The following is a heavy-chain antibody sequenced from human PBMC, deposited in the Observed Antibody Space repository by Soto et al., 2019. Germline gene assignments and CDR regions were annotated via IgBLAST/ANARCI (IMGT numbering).Heavy chain of an antibody. D-gene: IGHD5-12*01. V-gene: IGHV1-69*12. CDR2: IMPIFRTP. Sequence: QVQLEQSGAEVKKPGSSVKVSCKASGGSFSNAAISWVRQAPGQGLEWMGGIMPIFRTPDYAQKFQGRVTITEDESKSKAHMELSGLRSDDTAIYYCARDKDRLQLGGNYYYILDVWGQGTTVTVSS. J-gene: IGHJ6*02. CDR1: GGSFSNAA. CDR3: ARDKDRLQLGGNYYYILDV.